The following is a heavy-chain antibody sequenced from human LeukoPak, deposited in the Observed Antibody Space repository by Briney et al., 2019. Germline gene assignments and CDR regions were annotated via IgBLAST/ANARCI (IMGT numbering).Heavy chain of an antibody. CDR3: ARVVGGDHALDAFDI. D-gene: IGHD1-26*01. V-gene: IGHV1-18*01. CDR1: GYTFTNYG. CDR2: ISTHNDNT. J-gene: IGHJ3*02. Sequence: ASVKVSCKASGYTFTNYGISWVRQAPGQGLEWMGWISTHNDNTDYAQKLQGRVTMTTDTSTRTAYMEMRSLKSDDTAVYYCARVVGGDHALDAFDIWGQGTMVTVSS.